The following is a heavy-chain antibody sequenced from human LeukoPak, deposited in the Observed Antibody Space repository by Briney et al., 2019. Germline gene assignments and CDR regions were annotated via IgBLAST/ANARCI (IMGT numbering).Heavy chain of an antibody. Sequence: GGSLRLSCAASGFTFSSYVMSWVRRTPGKGLEWVSHISGSGGNTYYADSVKGRFTISRDKSKNTLFPQMNSLRAEDTAVYYCAKLRGSSVIRTAFDYWGQGTLVTVSS. D-gene: IGHD3-22*01. V-gene: IGHV3-23*01. J-gene: IGHJ4*02. CDR3: AKLRGSSVIRTAFDY. CDR2: ISGSGGNT. CDR1: GFTFSSYV.